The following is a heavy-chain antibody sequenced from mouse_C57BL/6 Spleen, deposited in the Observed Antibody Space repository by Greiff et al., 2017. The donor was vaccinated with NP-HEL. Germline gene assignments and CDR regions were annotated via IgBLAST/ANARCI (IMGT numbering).Heavy chain of an antibody. Sequence: VQLQQSGPELVKPGASVKISCKASGYAFSSSWMNWVKQRPGKGLEWIGRIYPGDGDTNYNGKFKGKATLTADKSSSTAYMQLSSLTSEDSAVYCCARGGYYYGSSGYFDVWGTGTTVTVSS. D-gene: IGHD1-1*01. CDR3: ARGGYYYGSSGYFDV. J-gene: IGHJ1*03. CDR2: IYPGDGDT. V-gene: IGHV1-82*01. CDR1: GYAFSSSW.